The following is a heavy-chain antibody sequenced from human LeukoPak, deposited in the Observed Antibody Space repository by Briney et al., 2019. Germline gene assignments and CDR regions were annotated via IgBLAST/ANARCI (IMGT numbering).Heavy chain of an antibody. CDR1: GFTFSSYG. Sequence: PGRSLRLSCAASGFTFSSYGMHWVRQAPGKGLEWVAVISYDGSNKYYADSVKGRFTISRDNSKNTLYLQMNSLRAEDTAVYYCAKDLDTGTRLRTPLDYWGQGTLVTVSS. CDR3: AKDLDTGTRLRTPLDY. J-gene: IGHJ4*02. D-gene: IGHD1-14*01. V-gene: IGHV3-30*18. CDR2: ISYDGSNK.